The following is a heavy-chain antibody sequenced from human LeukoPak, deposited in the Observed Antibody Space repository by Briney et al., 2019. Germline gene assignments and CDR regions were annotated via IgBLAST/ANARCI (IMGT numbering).Heavy chain of an antibody. D-gene: IGHD4-17*01. CDR2: INHSGST. J-gene: IGHJ4*02. Sequence: SETLSLTCAVYGGSFSGYYWTWLRQPPGKGLEWIGEINHSGSTNYNPSLKSRVTISVDTSKNQFSLKLSSVTAADTAVYYCARSQQREDYVPNYFDYWGQGTLVTVSS. CDR1: GGSFSGYY. V-gene: IGHV4-34*01. CDR3: ARSQQREDYVPNYFDY.